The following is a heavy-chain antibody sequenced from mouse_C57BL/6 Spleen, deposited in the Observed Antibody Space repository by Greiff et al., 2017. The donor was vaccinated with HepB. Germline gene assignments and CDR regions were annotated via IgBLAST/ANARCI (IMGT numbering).Heavy chain of an antibody. CDR2: IYPRSGNT. V-gene: IGHV1-81*01. Sequence: VQLQQSGAELARPGASVKLSCKASGYTFTSYGISWVKQRTGQGLEWIGEIYPRSGNTYYNEKFKGKSTLTADKSSSTAYMELRSLTSEDSAVYFCARRYSNYDAMDYWGQGTSVTVSS. CDR1: GYTFTSYG. CDR3: ARRYSNYDAMDY. J-gene: IGHJ4*01. D-gene: IGHD2-5*01.